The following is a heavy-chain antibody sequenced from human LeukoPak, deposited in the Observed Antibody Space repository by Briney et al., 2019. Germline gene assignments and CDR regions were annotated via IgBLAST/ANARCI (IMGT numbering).Heavy chain of an antibody. CDR3: ARTNKGIFGVVTARRGYFQH. CDR2: INPSGGST. Sequence: ASVKVSCKASGYTSTSYYMHWVRQAPGQGLEWMGIINPSGGSTSYAEKFQGRVTMTRDTSTSTVYMERSSLRSEDTAVYYCARTNKGIFGVVTARRGYFQHWGQGTLVTVSS. CDR1: GYTSTSYY. J-gene: IGHJ1*01. D-gene: IGHD3-3*01. V-gene: IGHV1-46*01.